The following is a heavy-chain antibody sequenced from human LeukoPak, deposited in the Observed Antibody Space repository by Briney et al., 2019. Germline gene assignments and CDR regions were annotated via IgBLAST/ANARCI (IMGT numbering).Heavy chain of an antibody. CDR3: AKDHPGGAIGY. CDR2: ISYDGSNK. Sequence: SGKSLRLSCAASGFTFSSFAMHWVRQAPGKGLEWVAVISYDGSNKYYADSVKGRFTISRDNSKNTLYLQMNSLRAEDTAVYYCAKDHPGGAIGYWGQGTLVTVSS. V-gene: IGHV3-30*04. J-gene: IGHJ4*02. CDR1: GFTFSSFA. D-gene: IGHD2-21*01.